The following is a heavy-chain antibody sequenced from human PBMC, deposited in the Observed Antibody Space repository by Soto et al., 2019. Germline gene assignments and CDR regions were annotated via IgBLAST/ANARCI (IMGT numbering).Heavy chain of an antibody. D-gene: IGHD3-22*01. J-gene: IGHJ4*02. CDR1: CGSLSSGGYY. Sequence: TPSPPRPFSCGSLSSGGYYLRWVRPHPGKGLEWIGYIYYSGSTYYNPSLKSRVTISVDTSKNQFSLKLSSVTAADTAVYYCARDSRNYDSSGYPDWGQGTLVTVSS. V-gene: IGHV4-31*03. CDR3: ARDSRNYDSSGYPD. CDR2: IYYSGST.